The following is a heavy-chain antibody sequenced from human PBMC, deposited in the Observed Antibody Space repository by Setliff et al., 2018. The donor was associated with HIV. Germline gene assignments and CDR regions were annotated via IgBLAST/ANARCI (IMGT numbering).Heavy chain of an antibody. V-gene: IGHV4-59*01. CDR3: ARVQMAYAAFDV. CDR2: IYFTGSS. CDR1: GGSISTYY. D-gene: IGHD4-17*01. Sequence: SETLSLTCTVSGGSISTYYWSWIRQPPGKGLEWIGSIYFTGSSDNNPSLKSRVTLSVDTSKHQFSLKLSSVTASDTAVYYCARVQMAYAAFDVWGQGTMVTVSS. J-gene: IGHJ3*01.